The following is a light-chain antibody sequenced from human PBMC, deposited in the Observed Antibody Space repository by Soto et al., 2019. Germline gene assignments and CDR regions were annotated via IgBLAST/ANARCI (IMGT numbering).Light chain of an antibody. CDR2: EVS. J-gene: IGLJ1*01. Sequence: QSALTQPASVSGSPGQSITISCTGSSSDIGAYNYVSWFQQHPGKAPKLIISEVSNRPSGVSNRFSGSKSGTAASLTISGLQTEDEADYFCFSFTTDWTHVFGTGTKVTV. CDR3: FSFTTDWTHV. V-gene: IGLV2-14*01. CDR1: SSDIGAYNY.